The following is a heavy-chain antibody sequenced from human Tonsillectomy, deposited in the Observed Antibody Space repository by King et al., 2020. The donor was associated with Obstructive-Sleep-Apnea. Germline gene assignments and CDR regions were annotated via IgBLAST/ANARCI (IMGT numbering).Heavy chain of an antibody. V-gene: IGHV4-31*03. CDR1: VGSISSVGYY. CDR2: IYYSWSS. J-gene: IGHJ4*02. Sequence: VQLQESGPGLVKPSQTLSLTCTVSVGSISSVGYYLCWIRQPPGKGLEWIGYIYYSWSSSYYPSLNSRVTISSDTSKNQFSLKLSSVTAADTAVYYCARERGGLDYWGQGTLVTVSS. CDR3: ARERGGLDY.